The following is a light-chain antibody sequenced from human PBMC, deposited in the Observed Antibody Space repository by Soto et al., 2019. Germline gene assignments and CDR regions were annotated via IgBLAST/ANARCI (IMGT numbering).Light chain of an antibody. Sequence: EIVLTQSPGTLSLSPGERATLSCRASQSVSSSYLAWYQLKPGQAPRLLIYGASSRATGIQDRFSGSGSGTDFTLTISRLDPEDFAVYFCQQYGSSPRTFGQGTKVEIK. CDR3: QQYGSSPRT. CDR2: GAS. J-gene: IGKJ1*01. CDR1: QSVSSSY. V-gene: IGKV3-20*01.